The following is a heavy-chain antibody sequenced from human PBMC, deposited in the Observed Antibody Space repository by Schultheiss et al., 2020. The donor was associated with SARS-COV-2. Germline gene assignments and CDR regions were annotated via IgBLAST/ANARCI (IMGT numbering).Heavy chain of an antibody. CDR2: IYYSGST. V-gene: IGHV4-39*07. J-gene: IGHJ4*02. CDR3: ARVACSGGSCYSLDY. Sequence: SETLSLTCAVSGGSISSGGYYWTWIRQPPGKGLEWIGSIYYSGSTYYNPSLKSRVTISVDTSKNQFSLKLSSVTAADTAVYYCARVACSGGSCYSLDYWGQGTLVTVSS. CDR1: GGSISSGGYY. D-gene: IGHD2-15*01.